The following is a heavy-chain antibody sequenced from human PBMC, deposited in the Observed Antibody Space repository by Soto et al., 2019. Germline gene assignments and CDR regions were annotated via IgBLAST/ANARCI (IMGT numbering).Heavy chain of an antibody. J-gene: IGHJ5*02. CDR2: ISWNSGSI. Sequence: EVQLVESGGGLVQPGRSLRLSCAASGFTFDDYAMHWVRQAPGKGLEWVSGISWNSGSIGYADSVKGRFTISRDNAKNSLYLQMNSLRAEDTALYYCAKGRGNNWKTGWFDPWGQGTLVTVSS. CDR3: AKGRGNNWKTGWFDP. V-gene: IGHV3-9*01. CDR1: GFTFDDYA. D-gene: IGHD1-1*01.